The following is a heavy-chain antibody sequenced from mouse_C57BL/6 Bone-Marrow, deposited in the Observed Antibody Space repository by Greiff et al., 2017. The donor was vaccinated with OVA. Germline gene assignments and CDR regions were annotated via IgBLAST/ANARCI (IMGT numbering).Heavy chain of an antibody. J-gene: IGHJ2*01. D-gene: IGHD1-1*01. V-gene: IGHV1-81*01. CDR3: ARWYYGTLYYFDY. CDR2: IYPRSGNT. Sequence: VQLQQSGAELARPGASVKLSCKASGYTFTSYGISWVKQRTGQGLEWIGEIYPRSGNTYYNEKFKGKATLTADKSSSTAYMELRSLTSEDAAVYFCARWYYGTLYYFDYWGQGTTLTVSS. CDR1: GYTFTSYG.